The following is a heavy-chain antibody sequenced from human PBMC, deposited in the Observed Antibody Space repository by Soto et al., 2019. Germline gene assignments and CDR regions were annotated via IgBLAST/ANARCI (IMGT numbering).Heavy chain of an antibody. V-gene: IGHV3-23*01. Sequence: EVQLLESGGGLVQPGGSLRLSCTASGFTFSDHAMTWVRQAPGKGLEWLSGISGGGTGAYYADSVKGRFTVSRDTSNNTVLLRMDRLRVEDTAVYYCAIELSWHTHWGQGPLVTVSS. J-gene: IGHJ4*02. CDR1: GFTFSDHA. CDR3: AIELSWHTH. D-gene: IGHD2-15*01. CDR2: ISGGGTGA.